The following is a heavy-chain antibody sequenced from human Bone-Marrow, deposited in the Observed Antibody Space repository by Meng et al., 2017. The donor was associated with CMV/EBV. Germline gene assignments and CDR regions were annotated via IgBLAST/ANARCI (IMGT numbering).Heavy chain of an antibody. CDR1: GFTFSSYS. D-gene: IGHD2-15*01. V-gene: IGHV3-21*01. CDR3: ARERWVVAAKGDQPQYYFDY. J-gene: IGHJ4*02. Sequence: GESLKISCAASGFTFSSYSMNWVRQAPGKGLEWVSSISSSSSYIYYADSVKGRFTISRDNAKNSLYLQMNSLRAEDTAVYYCARERWVVAAKGDQPQYYFDYWGQGTLVTVSS. CDR2: ISSSSSYI.